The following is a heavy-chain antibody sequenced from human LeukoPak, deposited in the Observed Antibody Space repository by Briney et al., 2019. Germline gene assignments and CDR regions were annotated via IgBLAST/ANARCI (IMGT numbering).Heavy chain of an antibody. CDR3: ASYGSGSYSFDY. CDR1: GGSISSYY. V-gene: IGHV4-59*01. Sequence: SETLSLTCTVSGGSISSYYWSWIRQPPGKGLEWIGYIYYSGRTNYNPSLESRVTISVDTSKNQFSLKLSSVTAADTAVYYCASYGSGSYSFDYWGQGTLVTVSS. CDR2: IYYSGRT. J-gene: IGHJ4*02. D-gene: IGHD3-10*01.